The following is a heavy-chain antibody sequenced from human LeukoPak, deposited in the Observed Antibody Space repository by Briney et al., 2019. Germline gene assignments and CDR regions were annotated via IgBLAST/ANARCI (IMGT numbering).Heavy chain of an antibody. CDR3: ARHHYQLSALDY. D-gene: IGHD2-2*01. Sequence: SETRSLTCTVSGDSISSNSNYYWSWIRQPAGKGLEWIGRTHTSGSTSYNPSLKSRVTISVDTSKNQFSLKQSSVAAADTAVYYCARHHYQLSALDYWGQGTLVTVSS. V-gene: IGHV4-61*02. CDR2: THTSGST. J-gene: IGHJ4*02. CDR1: GDSISSNSNYY.